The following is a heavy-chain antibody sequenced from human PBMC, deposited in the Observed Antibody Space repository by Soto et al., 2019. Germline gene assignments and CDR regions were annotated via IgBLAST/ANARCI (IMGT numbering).Heavy chain of an antibody. J-gene: IGHJ4*02. D-gene: IGHD5-12*01. CDR1: GVTFNNYA. Sequence: QVQLVQSGAEVKKPGSSVKVSCKASGVTFNNYAISWVRQVPGQGLEWMGGIIPIIGTADYAHKFQGRLAISADEPTGTTFMELSSLRSEDTALYYCARGGVDVVATSAFDYWGQGTLVTVSS. CDR3: ARGGVDVVATSAFDY. V-gene: IGHV1-69*01. CDR2: IIPIIGTA.